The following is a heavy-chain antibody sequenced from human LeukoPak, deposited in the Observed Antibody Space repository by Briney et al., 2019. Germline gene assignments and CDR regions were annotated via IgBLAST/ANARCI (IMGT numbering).Heavy chain of an antibody. J-gene: IGHJ3*02. V-gene: IGHV3-21*01. CDR2: ISSSSSYI. CDR3: ARDNYYDSSANAFDI. CDR1: GFTFSSYS. D-gene: IGHD3-22*01. Sequence: PGGSLRLSCAASGFTFSSYSMNWVRQAPGKGLEWVSSISSSSSYIYYADSVKGRFTISRDNSKNTLYLQMNSLRAEDTAVYYCARDNYYDSSANAFDIWGQGTMVTVSS.